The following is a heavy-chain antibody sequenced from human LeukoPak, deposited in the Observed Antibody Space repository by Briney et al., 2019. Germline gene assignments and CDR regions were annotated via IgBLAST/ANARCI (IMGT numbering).Heavy chain of an antibody. V-gene: IGHV3-48*01. CDR3: ARGRDGWYFDY. CDR2: ISSSSSSI. D-gene: IGHD2-15*01. CDR1: GFTFSSYS. J-gene: IGHJ4*02. Sequence: GGSLRLSCAASGFTFSSYSMNWVRQAPGKGLEWVSYISSSSSSIYYADSVKGRFTISRDNAKNSLYLQMNSLRAEDTAVYYCARGRDGWYFDYWGQGTLVTVSS.